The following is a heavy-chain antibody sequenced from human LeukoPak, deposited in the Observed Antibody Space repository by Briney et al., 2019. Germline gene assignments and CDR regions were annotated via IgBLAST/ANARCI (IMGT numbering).Heavy chain of an antibody. J-gene: IGHJ6*02. CDR1: GYTFTSYG. Sequence: GASVKVSCKASGYTFTSYGISWVRQAPGQGLEWMGIINPSGGSTSYAQKFQGRVTMTRDTSTSTVYMELSSLRSEDTAVYYCARKRGYSYGYDYGMDVWGQGTTVTVSS. V-gene: IGHV1-46*01. D-gene: IGHD5-18*01. CDR2: INPSGGST. CDR3: ARKRGYSYGYDYGMDV.